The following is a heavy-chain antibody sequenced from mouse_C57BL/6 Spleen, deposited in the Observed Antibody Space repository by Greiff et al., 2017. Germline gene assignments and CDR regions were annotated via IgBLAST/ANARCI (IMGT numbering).Heavy chain of an antibody. CDR1: GYTFTSYW. CDR3: ATGALRDRGTYYFDY. CDR2: IHPSDSDT. V-gene: IGHV1-74*01. J-gene: IGHJ2*01. D-gene: IGHD1-1*01. Sequence: QVQLKQPGAELVKPGASVKVSCKASGYTFTSYWMHWVKQRPGQGLEGIGRIHPSDSDTNYNQKLKGKATLTVDKSSSTAYMQLSSLTSEDSAVYYCATGALRDRGTYYFDYWGQGTTLTVSS.